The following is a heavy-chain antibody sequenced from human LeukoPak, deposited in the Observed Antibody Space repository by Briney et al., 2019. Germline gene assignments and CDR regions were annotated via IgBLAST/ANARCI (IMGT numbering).Heavy chain of an antibody. CDR3: AREFYGVAGVDY. CDR2: INPNSGGT. D-gene: IGHD3-3*01. J-gene: IGHJ4*02. V-gene: IGHV1-2*02. Sequence: VSVKVSCKASGYTFTGYYMHWVRQAPGQGLEWMGWINPNSGGTNYAQKFQGRVTMTRDTSISTAYMELSRLRSDDTAVYYCAREFYGVAGVDYWGQGTLVTVSS. CDR1: GYTFTGYY.